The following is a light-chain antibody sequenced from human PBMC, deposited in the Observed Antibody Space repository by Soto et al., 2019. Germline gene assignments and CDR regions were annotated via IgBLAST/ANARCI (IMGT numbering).Light chain of an antibody. J-gene: IGKJ1*01. CDR3: QQYDSYSAT. CDR1: QSVSTN. Sequence: EIVMTQSPATLSVSPGERATLSCRTSQSVSTNLAWYQQKPGQAPRLLIYGASTRATGIPARFSGSGSGTEFTLTISSLQSEDFAVYYCQQYDSYSATFGQGTKVEVK. V-gene: IGKV3-15*01. CDR2: GAS.